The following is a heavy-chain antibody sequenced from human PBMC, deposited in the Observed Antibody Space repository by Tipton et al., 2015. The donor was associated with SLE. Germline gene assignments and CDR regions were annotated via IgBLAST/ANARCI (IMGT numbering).Heavy chain of an antibody. J-gene: IGHJ6*02. CDR2: IYNSGST. CDR3: ARATPPIWSGFYAHHYYGMDV. Sequence: TLSLTCTVSGGSISDNYWSWIRQPPGRGLEWIGYIYNSGSTNYNPSFNSRVTMSVDTSKNQFTLTLSSVTAADTAVYYCARATPPIWSGFYAHHYYGMDVWGQGTTVTVSS. D-gene: IGHD3-3*01. CDR1: GGSISDNY. V-gene: IGHV4-59*08.